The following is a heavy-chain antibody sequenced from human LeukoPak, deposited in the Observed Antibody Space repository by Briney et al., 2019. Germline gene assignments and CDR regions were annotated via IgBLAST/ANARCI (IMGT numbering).Heavy chain of an antibody. V-gene: IGHV3-13*01. Sequence: GGSLRLSCAASGFTFSSYDMHWVRQATGKGLEWVSAIGTAGDTYYPGSVKGRFTISRENAKNSLYLQMNSLRAGDTAVYYCARAEGDSGYDSYGMDVWGQGTTVTVSS. J-gene: IGHJ6*02. CDR1: GFTFSSYD. CDR3: ARAEGDSGYDSYGMDV. CDR2: IGTAGDT. D-gene: IGHD5-12*01.